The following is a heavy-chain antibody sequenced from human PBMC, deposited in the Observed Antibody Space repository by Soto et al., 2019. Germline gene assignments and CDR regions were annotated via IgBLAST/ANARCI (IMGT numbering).Heavy chain of an antibody. CDR3: ARPLWHGDSFDI. CDR1: GYSFTSYW. Sequence: GESLKISCKGSGYSFTSYWIGWVRQMPGKGLEWMGIIFPGDSDTTYSPTFQGQVTMSADKSINTAYLQWKSLKASDTAMYYCARPLWHGDSFDIWGQGTMVTVSS. V-gene: IGHV5-51*01. J-gene: IGHJ3*02. D-gene: IGHD2-21*01. CDR2: IFPGDSDT.